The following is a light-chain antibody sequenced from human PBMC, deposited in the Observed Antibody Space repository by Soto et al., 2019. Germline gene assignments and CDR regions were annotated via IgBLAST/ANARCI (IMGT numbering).Light chain of an antibody. CDR3: ATWDDSLSVVV. CDR2: RNS. V-gene: IGLV1-47*01. J-gene: IGLJ2*01. CDR1: ISDIGSNY. Sequence: QSVLTQPPSASGTPGQRVSISCSGSISDIGSNYVFWYQHLPGTAPKLLIYRNSQRPSGVPDRFSGSKSDTSASLAISGLRSEDEADYYCATWDDSLSVVVFGGGTKLTVL.